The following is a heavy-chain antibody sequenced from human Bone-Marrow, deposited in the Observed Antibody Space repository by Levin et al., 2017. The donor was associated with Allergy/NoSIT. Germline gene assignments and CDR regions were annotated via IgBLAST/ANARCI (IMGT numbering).Heavy chain of an antibody. CDR1: GGSISSSTHY. V-gene: IGHV4-39*07. CDR3: ARERDLIGARAPFDY. CDR2: IYYSGVT. J-gene: IGHJ4*02. Sequence: SETLSLTCTVSGGSISSSTHYWGWVRQAPGKGLEWIGSIYYSGVTYYNPSLKSRVTISVDRSKNQFSLNLRSVTAAATAVYYCARERDLIGARAPFDYWGQGTLVTVSS. D-gene: IGHD6-6*01.